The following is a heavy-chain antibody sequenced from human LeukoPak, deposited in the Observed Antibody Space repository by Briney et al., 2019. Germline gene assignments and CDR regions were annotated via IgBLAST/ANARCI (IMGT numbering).Heavy chain of an antibody. Sequence: PGGSLRLSCAASGLTFSSYAMHWVRQAPGKGLEWVAVISYDGSNKYYADSVKGRFTISRDNSKNTLYLQMNSLRAEDTAVYYCARDLPPLHYYGSGSYYNLHYYGMDVWGQGTTVTVSS. J-gene: IGHJ6*02. CDR2: ISYDGSNK. V-gene: IGHV3-30*04. CDR3: ARDLPPLHYYGSGSYYNLHYYGMDV. CDR1: GLTFSSYA. D-gene: IGHD3-10*01.